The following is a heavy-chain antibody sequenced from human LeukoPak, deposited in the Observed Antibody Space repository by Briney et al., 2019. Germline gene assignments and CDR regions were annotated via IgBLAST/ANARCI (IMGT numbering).Heavy chain of an antibody. CDR3: ARDPRYSSSSGYYYGMDV. V-gene: IGHV4-59*08. J-gene: IGHJ6*02. Sequence: SETLSLTCTVSGGSISSYYWSWIRQPPGKGLEWIGYIYYSGSTNYNHSIKSRVTISVDTSKNQFSLKLSSVTAADTAVYYCARDPRYSSSSGYYYGMDVWGQGTTVTVSS. CDR2: IYYSGST. CDR1: GGSISSYY. D-gene: IGHD6-6*01.